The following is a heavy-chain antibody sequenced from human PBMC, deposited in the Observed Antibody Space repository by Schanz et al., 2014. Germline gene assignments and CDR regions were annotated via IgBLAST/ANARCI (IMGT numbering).Heavy chain of an antibody. J-gene: IGHJ4*02. D-gene: IGHD5-12*01. CDR2: ISAYNGNT. V-gene: IGHV1-18*01. CDR1: GGTFSSFG. Sequence: QVQLEQSGAEVKKPGSSVKVSCKASGGTFSSFGITWVRQAPGQGLEWMGWISAYNGNTNYAQKLQGRVTMTTDTSTGTAYMELRSLRSDDTAVYYCTRDFSAYVGNYFDYWGQGTLVTVSS. CDR3: TRDFSAYVGNYFDY.